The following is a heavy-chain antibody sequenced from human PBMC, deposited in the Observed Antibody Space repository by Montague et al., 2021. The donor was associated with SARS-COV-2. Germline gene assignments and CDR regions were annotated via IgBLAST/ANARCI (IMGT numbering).Heavy chain of an antibody. CDR1: GGSMNNKGYY. CDR3: ARRLAAAGEGNEYLDF. D-gene: IGHD6-13*01. Sequence: SETLSLTCAVSGGSMNNKGYYWVWVRQPPGKGLEWLGSASVNFNPYYNPSLKGRVIIFLDTSKNLFSLRLESVTAADTAVYYCARRLAAAGEGNEYLDFWGRGTLVAVS. V-gene: IGHV4-39*02. J-gene: IGHJ2*01. CDR2: ASVNFNP.